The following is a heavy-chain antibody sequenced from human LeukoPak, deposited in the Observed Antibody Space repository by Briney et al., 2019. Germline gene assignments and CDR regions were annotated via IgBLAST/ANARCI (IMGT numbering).Heavy chain of an antibody. Sequence: ASVKVSCKASGGTFSSYAISWVRQAPGQGLEWMGRINPNSGGTNYAQKFQGRVTMTRDTSISTAYMELSRLRSDDTAVYYCAVVVVAANAFDYWGQGTLVTVSS. V-gene: IGHV1-2*06. CDR2: INPNSGGT. CDR3: AVVVVAANAFDY. CDR1: GGTFSSYA. D-gene: IGHD2-15*01. J-gene: IGHJ4*02.